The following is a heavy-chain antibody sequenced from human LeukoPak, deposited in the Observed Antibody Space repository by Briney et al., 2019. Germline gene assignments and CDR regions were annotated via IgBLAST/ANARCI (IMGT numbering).Heavy chain of an antibody. CDR1: GGSISSYY. D-gene: IGHD5-24*01. CDR3: ARRDGYNSYYFDY. CDR2: IYYSGST. V-gene: IGHV4-59*01. J-gene: IGHJ4*02. Sequence: SETLSLTCTVSGGSISSYYWSWIRQPPGKGLEWIGYIYYSGSTNYNPSLKSRVTISVGTSKNQFSLKLSSVTAAETAVYYCARRDGYNSYYFDYWGQGTLVTVSS.